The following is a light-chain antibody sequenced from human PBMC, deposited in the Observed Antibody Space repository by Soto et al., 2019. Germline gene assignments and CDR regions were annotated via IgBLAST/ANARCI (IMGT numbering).Light chain of an antibody. Sequence: DIQMTQSPYSLSAAVGDRVTIACRASQNINTYLNWYQQKPGKAPKLLMFDAASLQSGVPSRFSGSGSRTDFTLTISSLQSEDFAVYYCQQYNNWPPATFGQGTKLEIK. CDR3: QQYNNWPPAT. V-gene: IGKV1-39*01. J-gene: IGKJ2*01. CDR1: QNINTY. CDR2: DAA.